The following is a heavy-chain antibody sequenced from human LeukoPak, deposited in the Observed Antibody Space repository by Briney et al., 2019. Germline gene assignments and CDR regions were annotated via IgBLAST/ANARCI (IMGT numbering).Heavy chain of an antibody. CDR1: GFTFSSYA. D-gene: IGHD1-26*01. V-gene: IGHV3-23*01. Sequence: PGESLRLSCAASGFTFSSYAMSWARQAPGKGLEWVSAISGSGGSTYYADSVKGRFTISRDNSKNTLYLQMNSLRAEDTAVYYCAKGSGSSGRGIDYWGQGTLVTVSS. CDR2: ISGSGGST. CDR3: AKGSGSSGRGIDY. J-gene: IGHJ4*02.